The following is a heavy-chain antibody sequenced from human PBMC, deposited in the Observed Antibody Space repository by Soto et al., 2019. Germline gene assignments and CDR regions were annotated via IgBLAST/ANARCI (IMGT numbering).Heavy chain of an antibody. Sequence: SETLSLTCSVSDDSINSDKYYWGWIRQPPGKGLEWIGSIYYRGNAYYNPSLQTRVTISLDKSKSQFSLKLNSVTAADSAVYFCARLEGLAKISYYFDFWGPGAMVTISS. V-gene: IGHV4-39*01. J-gene: IGHJ4*02. CDR1: DDSINSDKYY. D-gene: IGHD3-9*01. CDR2: IYYRGNA. CDR3: ARLEGLAKISYYFDF.